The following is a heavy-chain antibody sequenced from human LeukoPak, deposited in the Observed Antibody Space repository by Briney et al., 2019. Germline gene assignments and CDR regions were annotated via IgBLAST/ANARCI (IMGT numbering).Heavy chain of an antibody. D-gene: IGHD1-26*01. V-gene: IGHV3-21*01. CDR3: SRDPTYYLRYGYFDY. CDR1: GFTFSSYG. J-gene: IGHJ4*02. Sequence: PGGSLRLSCAASGFTFSSYGMHWVRQAPGKGLEWVSSINNVGSHIYYAGSVKGRFTISRDNTKNSLYLQMNSLRAEDTAVYYCSRDPTYYLRYGYFDYWGQGALVTVSS. CDR2: INNVGSHI.